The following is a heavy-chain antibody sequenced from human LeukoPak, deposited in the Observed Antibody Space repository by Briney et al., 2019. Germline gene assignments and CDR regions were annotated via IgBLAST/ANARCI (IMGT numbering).Heavy chain of an antibody. Sequence: QSGGSLRLSCAASGFPFSSHAMSWVRQPPGKGLEWVAAISNGKTYYADSVRGRFAISRDDSTNTVYLHMNSLRDEDTALYHCVREAGYCAPVCVKTNWFDPWGQGTLVIVSS. CDR3: VREAGYCAPVCVKTNWFDP. V-gene: IGHV3-23*01. D-gene: IGHD2-15*01. CDR1: GFPFSSHA. J-gene: IGHJ5*02. CDR2: ISNGKT.